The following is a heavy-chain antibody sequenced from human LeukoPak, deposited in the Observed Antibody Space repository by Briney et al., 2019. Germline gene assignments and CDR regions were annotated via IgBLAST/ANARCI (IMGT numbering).Heavy chain of an antibody. CDR1: GFTFINAW. V-gene: IGHV3-15*01. Sequence: PGGSLRLSCAASGFTFINAWMAWVRQAPGKGLEWVGRIKARAHGGTIEYAAPVKGRFTISRDDSKNTLYLQMNSLKTEDTAVYYCTTDGVGVEGATYDNWGQGTLVTVSS. J-gene: IGHJ4*02. CDR3: TTDGVGVEGATYDN. D-gene: IGHD1-26*01. CDR2: IKARAHGGTI.